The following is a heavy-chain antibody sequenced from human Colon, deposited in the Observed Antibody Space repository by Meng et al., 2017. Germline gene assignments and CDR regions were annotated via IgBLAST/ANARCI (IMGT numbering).Heavy chain of an antibody. D-gene: IGHD6-6*01. Sequence: VQRQGLGSGLVRPSETLSLTCTVSGGYVSSGSHYWSWIRQPPGKGLEWIGYIDYSRSINYYPSLKSRVTMSVDTSKNQFSLNLSSVTAADTAVYYCAREYGASSGELDYWGQGTLVTVSS. CDR1: GGYVSSGSHY. CDR3: AREYGASSGELDY. CDR2: IDYSRSI. V-gene: IGHV4-61*01. J-gene: IGHJ4*02.